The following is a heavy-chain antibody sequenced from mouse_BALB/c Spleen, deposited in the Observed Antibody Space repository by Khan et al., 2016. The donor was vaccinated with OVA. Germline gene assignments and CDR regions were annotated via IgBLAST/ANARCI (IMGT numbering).Heavy chain of an antibody. CDR3: ARSNYYGGSLYAMDY. D-gene: IGHD1-1*01. J-gene: IGHJ4*01. CDR2: LGPGSGST. V-gene: IGHV1S41*01. CDR1: GYIFTSYW. Sequence: DLVKPGASVKLSCKASGYIFTSYWIYWIKQRPGEGLEWIGRLGPGSGSTYYNEMFKDQATLTVDTSSSTSYIQLSSLSSEDSAVYFCARSNYYGGSLYAMDYWGQGTSVTVSS.